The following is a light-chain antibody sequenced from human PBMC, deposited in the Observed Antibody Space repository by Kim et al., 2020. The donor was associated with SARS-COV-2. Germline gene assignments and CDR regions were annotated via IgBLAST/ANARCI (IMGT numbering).Light chain of an antibody. J-gene: IGLJ2*01. V-gene: IGLV3-21*04. Sequence: APGTTARITCGGNNIGSKRVHWYQQKPGQAPVLVIYYDSDRPSGIPERFSGSNSGNTATLTISRVEAGDEADYYCQVWDSSSDHVVFGGGTQLTVL. CDR1: NIGSKR. CDR3: QVWDSSSDHVV. CDR2: YDS.